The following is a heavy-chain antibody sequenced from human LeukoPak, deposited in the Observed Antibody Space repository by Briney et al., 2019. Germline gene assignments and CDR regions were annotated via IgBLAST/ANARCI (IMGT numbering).Heavy chain of an antibody. V-gene: IGHV3-7*01. D-gene: IGHD2-2*02. CDR3: ATDGGYCSSTNCYRGDYFDY. Sequence: GGSLRLSCAASGSTFSGCWMTWVRQAPGKGLEWVANIKQDGSEKYYVDSVKGRFTISRDNAKNSLYLQMNSLRAEDTAVYYCATDGGYCSSTNCYRGDYFDYWGQGTLVTVSS. CDR1: GSTFSGCW. CDR2: IKQDGSEK. J-gene: IGHJ4*02.